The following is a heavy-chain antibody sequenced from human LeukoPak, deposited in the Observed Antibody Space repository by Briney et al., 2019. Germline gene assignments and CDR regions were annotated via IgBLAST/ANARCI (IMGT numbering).Heavy chain of an antibody. J-gene: IGHJ6*02. Sequence: GGSLRLSCAASGFTFSSFVMTWVRQTPGKGLEWVSGISGSGANTYYAASVKGRFTISRDNAKNSLYLQMNSLRAEDTAVYYCARSGRGWLPQYGMDVWGQGTTVTVSS. CDR3: ARSGRGWLPQYGMDV. V-gene: IGHV3-21*01. D-gene: IGHD5-24*01. CDR2: ISGSGANT. CDR1: GFTFSSFV.